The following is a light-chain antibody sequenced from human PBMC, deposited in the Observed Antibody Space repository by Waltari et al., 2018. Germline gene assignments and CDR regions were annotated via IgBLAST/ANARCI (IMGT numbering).Light chain of an antibody. CDR2: ELS. V-gene: IGLV2-23*02. Sequence: HSALTQPASVSGSPGQSITISCSGTNNAVANNNHVSWYQQHPGRVPKLIIFELSARPPGVSDRFSGSKSGNTASLTISGLQPDDEADYYCFSYTRSITFVFGGGTKLTVL. CDR1: NNAVANNNH. J-gene: IGLJ2*01. CDR3: FSYTRSITFV.